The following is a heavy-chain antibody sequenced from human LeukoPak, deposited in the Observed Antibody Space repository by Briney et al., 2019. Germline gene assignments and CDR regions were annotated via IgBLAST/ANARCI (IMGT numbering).Heavy chain of an antibody. Sequence: GGSLRLSCAASGFTFSSYAMSWVRQAPGKGLEWVSAISGSGGSTYYADSVKGRFTISRDNSKNTLYLQMNSLRAEDTAVYYCAKVLTPYSGYDYSFDYWGQGTLVTGSS. V-gene: IGHV3-23*01. CDR3: AKVLTPYSGYDYSFDY. CDR2: ISGSGGST. CDR1: GFTFSSYA. D-gene: IGHD5-12*01. J-gene: IGHJ4*02.